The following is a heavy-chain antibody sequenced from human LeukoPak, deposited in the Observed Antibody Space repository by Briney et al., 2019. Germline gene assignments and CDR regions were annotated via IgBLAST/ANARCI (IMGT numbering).Heavy chain of an antibody. V-gene: IGHV1-18*01. CDR2: ISAYNGNT. J-gene: IGHJ4*02. D-gene: IGHD3-22*01. CDR3: ARDGPKPKFYDSSGYYYDY. Sequence: ASVKVSCKASGYTFTSYGISWVRQAPGQGLEWMGWISAYNGNTNYAQRLQGRVTMTTDTSTSTAYMELRSLRSDDTAVYYCARDGPKPKFYDSSGYYYDYWGQGTLVTVSS. CDR1: GYTFTSYG.